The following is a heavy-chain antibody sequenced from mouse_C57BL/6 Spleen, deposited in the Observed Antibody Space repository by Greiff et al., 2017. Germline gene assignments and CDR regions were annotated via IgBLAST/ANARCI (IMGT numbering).Heavy chain of an antibody. CDR2: FHPYNDDT. Sequence: VQLQQSGAELVKPGASVKMSCKASGYTFTTYPIEWKKQNHGKSLEWIGNFHPYNDDTKYNEKFKGKATLTVEKSSSTVYLELSRLTSDDSAVYYCARGQSYYYGKSESYAMDYWGQGTSVTVSS. CDR3: ARGQSYYYGKSESYAMDY. J-gene: IGHJ4*01. D-gene: IGHD1-1*01. CDR1: GYTFTTYP. V-gene: IGHV1-47*01.